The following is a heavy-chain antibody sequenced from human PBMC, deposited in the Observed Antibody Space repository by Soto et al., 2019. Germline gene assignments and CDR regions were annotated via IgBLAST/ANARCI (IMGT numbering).Heavy chain of an antibody. CDR2: ISATTGRT. J-gene: IGHJ4*02. D-gene: IGHD3-22*01. CDR3: ATRRQFYSDSSGYSPADS. V-gene: IGHV3-23*01. CDR1: GFTFNTYA. Sequence: EVHLLESGGGLVQPGGSLRLSCAASGFTFNTYAMSWVRQAPGKGLEWVSGISATTGRTYYADSVKGRFTISRDNSKNTLFLQMNSVRVEDTAVYYCATRRQFYSDSSGYSPADSWGQGTLVTVSS.